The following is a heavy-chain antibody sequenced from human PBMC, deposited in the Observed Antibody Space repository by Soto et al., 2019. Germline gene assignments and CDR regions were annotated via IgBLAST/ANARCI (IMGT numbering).Heavy chain of an antibody. CDR3: ARDLRAVADMADY. Sequence: QVQLVESGGGVVQPGRSLRLSCAASGFTFSSYGMHWVRQAPGKGLEWVAVIWYDGSNKYYADYVKARFTISRDNSKNALYLQMNSLRAEDTAVYYCARDLRAVADMADYWGQGTLVTVCS. CDR1: GFTFSSYG. V-gene: IGHV3-33*01. J-gene: IGHJ4*02. D-gene: IGHD6-19*01. CDR2: IWYDGSNK.